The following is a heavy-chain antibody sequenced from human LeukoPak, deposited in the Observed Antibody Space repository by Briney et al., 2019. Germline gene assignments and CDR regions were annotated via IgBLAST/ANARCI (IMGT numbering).Heavy chain of an antibody. D-gene: IGHD3-9*01. V-gene: IGHV3-21*01. CDR3: ARASSKQLAGYLPDGFDI. Sequence: GSLRLSCAASGFTFSSYSMNWVRQAPGKGLEWVSSISRSGTYVYYADSVKGRFTISRDNAKNSLSLQMNSLRADDAAVYYCARASSKQLAGYLPDGFDIWVKGTMVNVSS. CDR2: ISRSGTYV. CDR1: GFTFSSYS. J-gene: IGHJ3*02.